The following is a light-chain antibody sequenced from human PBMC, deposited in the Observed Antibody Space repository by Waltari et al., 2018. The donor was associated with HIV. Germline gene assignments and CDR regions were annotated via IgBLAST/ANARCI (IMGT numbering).Light chain of an antibody. CDR2: KDN. CDR1: NSTLGSNF. Sequence: QSVPTQPPSASGTPGQRVAISCSGSNSTLGSNFVSWYQQLPGTAPKLLIYKDNQRPSGVPERFSASKSGSSSSLAISGLRSEDEAEYYCATWDDILSGYLFGTGTKVTVL. J-gene: IGLJ1*01. V-gene: IGLV1-47*01. CDR3: ATWDDILSGYL.